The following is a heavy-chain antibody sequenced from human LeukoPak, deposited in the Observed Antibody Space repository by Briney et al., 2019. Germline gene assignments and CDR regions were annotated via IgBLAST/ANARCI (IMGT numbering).Heavy chain of an antibody. V-gene: IGHV1-2*02. D-gene: IGHD5-24*01. CDR1: GYTFTGYY. Sequence: ASVKVSCKASGYTFTGYYMHWVRQAPGQGLEWMGWINPNSGGTNYAQKFQGRVTMTRDTSISTAYMELSSLRSEDTAVYYCARGGDGYNYDWFDPWGQGTLVTVSS. CDR2: INPNSGGT. CDR3: ARGGDGYNYDWFDP. J-gene: IGHJ5*02.